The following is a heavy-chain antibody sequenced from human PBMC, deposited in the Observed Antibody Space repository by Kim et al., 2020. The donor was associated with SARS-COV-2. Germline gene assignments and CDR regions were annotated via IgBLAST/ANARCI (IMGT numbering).Heavy chain of an antibody. D-gene: IGHD1-26*01. V-gene: IGHV3-21*01. CDR1: GFTFSSYS. J-gene: IGHJ6*02. CDR3: AREPSGRTTPGRGGMDV. Sequence: GGSLRLSCAASGFTFSSYSMNWVRQAPGKGLEWVSSISSSSSYIYYADSVKGRFTISRDNAKNSLYLQMNSLRAEDTAVYYCAREPSGRTTPGRGGMDVWGQGTTVTVSS. CDR2: ISSSSSYI.